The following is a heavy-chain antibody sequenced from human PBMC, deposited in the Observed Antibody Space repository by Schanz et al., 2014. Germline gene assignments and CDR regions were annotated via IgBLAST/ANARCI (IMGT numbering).Heavy chain of an antibody. D-gene: IGHD3-10*01. CDR2: ISTYNGHT. Sequence: QILLVQPGPEVKKPGASVTVSCKASGYDFHIYAYSWVRQAPGQGLEWMGWISTYNGHTRYGQKFQDRLSLTTDTDTATAHVELRSLRTDDTAVYYCARAPTRMNMFRGVTYFFDYWGQGTLVTVSS. V-gene: IGHV1-18*01. CDR1: GYDFHIYA. CDR3: ARAPTRMNMFRGVTYFFDY. J-gene: IGHJ4*02.